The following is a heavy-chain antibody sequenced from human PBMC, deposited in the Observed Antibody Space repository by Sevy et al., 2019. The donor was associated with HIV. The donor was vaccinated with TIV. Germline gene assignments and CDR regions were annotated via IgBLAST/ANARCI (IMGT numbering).Heavy chain of an antibody. D-gene: IGHD3-3*01. Sequence: GGSLRLSCAASGFTFSSYSMHWVRQAPGKGLEWVSSISSSSSYIYYADSVKGRFPISRDNAKNSLYLQMNRLRAEDTAVYYCARDFYSEGRYDFWSGYSGRYYYYYGMDVWGQGTTVTVSS. CDR3: ARDFYSEGRYDFWSGYSGRYYYYYGMDV. V-gene: IGHV3-21*01. CDR1: GFTFSSYS. J-gene: IGHJ6*02. CDR2: ISSSSSYI.